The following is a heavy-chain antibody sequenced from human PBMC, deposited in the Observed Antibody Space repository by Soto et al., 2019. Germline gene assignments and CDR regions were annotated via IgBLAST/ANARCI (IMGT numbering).Heavy chain of an antibody. CDR2: ISAYNGNT. CDR3: ARIAAVDRVFDY. CDR1: GGTFSSYA. Sequence: ASVKVSCKASGGTFSSYAISWVRQAPGQGLEWMGWISAYNGNTNYAQKLQGRVTMTTDTSTSTAYMELRSLRSDDTAVYYCARIAAVDRVFDYWGQGTLVTVSS. V-gene: IGHV1-18*01. J-gene: IGHJ4*02. D-gene: IGHD6-13*01.